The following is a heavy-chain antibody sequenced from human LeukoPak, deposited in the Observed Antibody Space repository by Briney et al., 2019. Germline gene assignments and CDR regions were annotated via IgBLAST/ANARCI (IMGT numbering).Heavy chain of an antibody. CDR3: ARDPVALVVPPGYGMDV. Sequence: ASVKVSCKASGYTFTSYGSSWVGQAPGQGLEWVGWISAYNGNTNYAQKLQGRVTMTTDTSTSTAYMELRSLRSDDTAVYYCARDPVALVVPPGYGMDVWGKGTTVTVSS. D-gene: IGHD2-15*01. J-gene: IGHJ6*04. CDR1: GYTFTSYG. V-gene: IGHV1-18*04. CDR2: ISAYNGNT.